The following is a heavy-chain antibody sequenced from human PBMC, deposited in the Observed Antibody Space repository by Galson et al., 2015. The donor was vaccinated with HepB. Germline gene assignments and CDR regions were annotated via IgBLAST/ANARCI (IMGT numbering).Heavy chain of an antibody. J-gene: IGHJ2*01. CDR1: GGSISSYY. CDR2: IYTSGST. D-gene: IGHD6-19*01. Sequence: SETLSLTCTVSGGSISSYYWSWIRQPAGKGLEWIGRIYTSGSTNYNPSLKSRVTMSVDTSKNQFSLKLSSVTAADTAVYYCARERAVDGRTTFDLWGRGTLVTVSS. CDR3: ARERAVDGRTTFDL. V-gene: IGHV4-4*07.